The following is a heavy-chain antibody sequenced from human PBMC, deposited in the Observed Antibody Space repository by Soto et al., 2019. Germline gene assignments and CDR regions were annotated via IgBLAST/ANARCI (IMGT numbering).Heavy chain of an antibody. D-gene: IGHD3-22*01. CDR3: ARVVYYDRSGYGL. V-gene: IGHV3-23*01. CDR2: ISGSGYNT. CDR1: GFSFSTYA. Sequence: GGSLRLSCAGSGFSFSTYAVTCLRQAPGKGLEWVSGISGSGYNTYYADSVKGRFTISIDNSRNTLYLHMDSLRDDDTAVYYCARVVYYDRSGYGLWGQGTMVTVSS. J-gene: IGHJ3*01.